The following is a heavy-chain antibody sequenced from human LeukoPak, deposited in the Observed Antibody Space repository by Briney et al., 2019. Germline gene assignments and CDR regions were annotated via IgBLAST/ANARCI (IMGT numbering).Heavy chain of an antibody. CDR1: GGSFSGYY. CDR3: ARHRYSYSPSYYFDY. V-gene: IGHV4-34*01. Sequence: SETLSLTCSVYGGSFSGYYWSWIRQTPGKGLEWIGEINHTGSTNYNPSLKSRVTISVDTSKNQFSLKLSSVTAADTAVYYCARHRYSYSPSYYFDYWGQGTLVTVSS. J-gene: IGHJ4*02. D-gene: IGHD5-18*01. CDR2: INHTGST.